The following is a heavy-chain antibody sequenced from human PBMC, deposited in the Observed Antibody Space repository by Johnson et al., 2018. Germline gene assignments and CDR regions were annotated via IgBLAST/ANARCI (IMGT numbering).Heavy chain of an antibody. J-gene: IGHJ6*03. V-gene: IGHV4-59*11. CDR1: GGSLNNHY. Sequence: QLQESGPGLVKPSDTLSLTCTVSGGSLNNHYWSWIRQPPGKGPEWIGYIFYSGSTPYNPSLKSRVTISVDTSKKQLSLKLTSVTAADTAVYYCAREATSASWYGDVWTNYYYHYMDVWGKGTTVTVSS. CDR2: IFYSGST. D-gene: IGHD3-10*01. CDR3: AREATSASWYGDVWTNYYYHYMDV.